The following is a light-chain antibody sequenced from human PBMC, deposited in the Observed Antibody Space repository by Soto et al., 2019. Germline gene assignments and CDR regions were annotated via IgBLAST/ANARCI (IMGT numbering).Light chain of an antibody. CDR1: DSNGGTNF. Sequence: QSVLTQPPSASATPGQRVTISCSGSDSNGGTNFVYWYQQLPGTAPKLLIYTNDQRPSGVPDRFSGSKSGTSASLAISGLRSEDEADYYCAAWDDSLSGVVFGGGTKLTVL. CDR3: AAWDDSLSGVV. CDR2: TND. V-gene: IGLV1-47*02. J-gene: IGLJ2*01.